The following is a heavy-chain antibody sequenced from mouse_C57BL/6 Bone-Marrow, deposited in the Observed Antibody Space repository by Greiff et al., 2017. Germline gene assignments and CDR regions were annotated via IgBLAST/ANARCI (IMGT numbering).Heavy chain of an antibody. CDR1: GFTFSSYG. V-gene: IGHV5-6*02. D-gene: IGHD4-1*01. Sequence: EVMFVESGGDLVKPGGSLKLSCAASGFTFSSYGMSWVRQTPDKRLVWVATISSGGSYTYYPDSVKGRFTISRDNAKNTLDLQESRPKYEDTAMYYCARRERGQEYADWGKGTMVTVAA. J-gene: IGHJ3*01. CDR3: ARRERGQEYAD. CDR2: ISSGGSYT.